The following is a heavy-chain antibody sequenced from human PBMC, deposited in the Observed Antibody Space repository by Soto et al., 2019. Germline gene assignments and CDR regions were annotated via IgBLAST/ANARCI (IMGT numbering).Heavy chain of an antibody. CDR2: ISGSGGST. D-gene: IGHD2-2*01. Sequence: GGSLRLSCAASGFTFSSYAMSWVRQAPGKGLEWVSAISGSGGSTYYADSVKGRFTISRDNSKNTLYLQMNSLRAEDRAVYYCAKEREVVVPAAPCYYYYCMDVWGKGTTVTVSS. J-gene: IGHJ6*03. V-gene: IGHV3-23*01. CDR3: AKEREVVVPAAPCYYYYCMDV. CDR1: GFTFSSYA.